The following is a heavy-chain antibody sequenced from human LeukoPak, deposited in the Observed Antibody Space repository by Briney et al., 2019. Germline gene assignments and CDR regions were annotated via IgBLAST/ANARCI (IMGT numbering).Heavy chain of an antibody. CDR1: GFTFSSYA. V-gene: IGHV3-30-3*01. Sequence: PGGSLRLSCAASGFTFSSYAMHWVRQAPGKGLEWVAVISYDGSNKYYADSVKGRFTISRDNSKNTLYLQMNSLRAEDTAVYYCAREGSIAVAGIHSRYWGQGTLVTVSS. J-gene: IGHJ4*02. CDR2: ISYDGSNK. CDR3: AREGSIAVAGIHSRY. D-gene: IGHD6-19*01.